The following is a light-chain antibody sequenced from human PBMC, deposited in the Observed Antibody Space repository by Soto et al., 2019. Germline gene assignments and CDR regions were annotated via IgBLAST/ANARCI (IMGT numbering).Light chain of an antibody. V-gene: IGLV1-51*01. CDR3: GTWDNSLNIYV. Sequence: QSVLTQPPSVSAAPGQTVTISCSGSSSNIGNNYVSWYQQLPGTAPKLLIYDNNKRPSGIPDRFSGSKSGTSATLGITGLQTGDEVDYYCGTWDNSLNIYVFGTGTKLTVL. J-gene: IGLJ1*01. CDR1: SSNIGNNY. CDR2: DNN.